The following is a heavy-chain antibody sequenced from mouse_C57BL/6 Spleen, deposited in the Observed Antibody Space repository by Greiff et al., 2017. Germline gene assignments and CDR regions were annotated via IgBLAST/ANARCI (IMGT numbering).Heavy chain of an antibody. CDR3: ARTVVAGNWYFDV. CDR1: GYSITSGYY. D-gene: IGHD1-1*01. CDR2: ISYDGSN. V-gene: IGHV3-6*01. Sequence: EVQRVESGPGLVKPSQSLSLTCSVTGYSITSGYYWNWIRQFPGNKLEWMGYISYDGSNNYNPSLKNRISITRDTSKNQFFLKLNSVTTEDTATYYCARTVVAGNWYFDVWGTGTTVTVSS. J-gene: IGHJ1*03.